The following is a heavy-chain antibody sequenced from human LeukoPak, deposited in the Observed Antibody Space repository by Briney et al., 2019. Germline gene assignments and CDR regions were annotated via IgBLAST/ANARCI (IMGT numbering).Heavy chain of an antibody. Sequence: GGSLRLSCAASGFTFSRHWMSWVRQAPGKGLEWVSSISSSVSYIYYADSVRGRFTISRDNAKNSLYLQMNSLRAEDTAVYYCAGTFDIVATRIDYWGQGTLVTVSS. J-gene: IGHJ4*02. CDR3: AGTFDIVATRIDY. V-gene: IGHV3-21*01. CDR1: GFTFSRHW. D-gene: IGHD5-12*01. CDR2: ISSSVSYI.